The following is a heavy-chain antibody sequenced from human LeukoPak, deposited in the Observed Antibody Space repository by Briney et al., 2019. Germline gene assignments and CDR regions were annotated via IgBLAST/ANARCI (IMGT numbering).Heavy chain of an antibody. Sequence: SETLSLTCAVSDDSFSSHYWTWIRQPPGKGLEWIGYISYIGSTNYNPSLKSRVTISIDTSKNEFSLKLTSVTAADTAVDYCARDLVTVTKGFDIWGQGTMVTVSS. CDR2: ISYIGST. D-gene: IGHD4-17*01. CDR3: ARDLVTVTKGFDI. J-gene: IGHJ3*02. CDR1: DDSFSSHY. V-gene: IGHV4-59*11.